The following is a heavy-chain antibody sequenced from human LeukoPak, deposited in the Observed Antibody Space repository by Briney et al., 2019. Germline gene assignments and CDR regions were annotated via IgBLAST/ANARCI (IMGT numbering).Heavy chain of an antibody. Sequence: GGSLRLSCAASGFTFDDYAMHWVRQAPGKGLEWVSGISWNSGSIGYADSVKGRFTISRDNAKNSLYLQMNSLRAEDTAVYYCARDFQSWGQGTMVTVSS. CDR2: ISWNSGSI. V-gene: IGHV3-9*01. CDR3: ARDFQS. J-gene: IGHJ3*01. CDR1: GFTFDDYA.